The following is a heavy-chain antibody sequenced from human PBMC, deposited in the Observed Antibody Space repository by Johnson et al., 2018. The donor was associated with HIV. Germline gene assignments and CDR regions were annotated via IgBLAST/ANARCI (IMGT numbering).Heavy chain of an antibody. CDR2: IWYDGSNK. V-gene: IGHV3-33*08. CDR3: ARLQSGVADDAFDI. J-gene: IGHJ3*02. Sequence: QVQLVESGGGVVQPGRSLRLSCAASGFTFSDHYMDWVRQAPGKGLEWVALIWYDGSNKYYADSVKGRFTVSSDNSKSTLYLQMNSLRAEDTAVYYCARLQSGVADDAFDIWGQGTMVTVSS. CDR1: GFTFSDHY. D-gene: IGHD2-15*01.